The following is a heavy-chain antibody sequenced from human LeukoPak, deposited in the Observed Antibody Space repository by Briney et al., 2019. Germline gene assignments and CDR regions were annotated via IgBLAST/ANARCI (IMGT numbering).Heavy chain of an antibody. CDR2: ISSGGSTV. Sequence: GGSLTLSCKASGFTFSSYSMNWVRQAPGQGLEWISYISSGGSTVYYADSVKGRFTVPRDNAQNALFLQMNSPRAEDTAVYYCARDMRGGFSSGGADCWGQGALVTVSS. CDR1: GFTFSSYS. D-gene: IGHD3-10*01. V-gene: IGHV3-48*01. CDR3: ARDMRGGFSSGGADC. J-gene: IGHJ4*02.